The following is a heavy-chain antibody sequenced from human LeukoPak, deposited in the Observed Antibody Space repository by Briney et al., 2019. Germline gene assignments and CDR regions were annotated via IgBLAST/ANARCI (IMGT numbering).Heavy chain of an antibody. CDR1: GVTVNYW. CDR3: AKGDLEN. Sequence: GGSLRLSCAASGVTVNYWMSWARQAPGKGLEWVATMTHDGSDEYYLDSVKGRFTISRDSAKNSIYLQMSSLRVEDTSTYYCAKGDLENWGQGTLVTVSS. V-gene: IGHV3-7*01. CDR2: MTHDGSDE. J-gene: IGHJ4*02.